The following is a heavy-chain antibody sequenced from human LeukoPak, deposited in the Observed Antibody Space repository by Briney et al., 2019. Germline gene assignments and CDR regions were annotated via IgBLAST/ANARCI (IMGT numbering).Heavy chain of an antibody. V-gene: IGHV1-46*01. Sequence: ASVKVSCKASGCTFTSYYMHWVRQAPGQGLEWMGITNPSGGSTSYAQKFQGRVTMTRDTSTSTVYMELSSLRSEDTAVYYCARGRVGATTANAFDIWGQGTMVTVSS. CDR3: ARGRVGATTANAFDI. D-gene: IGHD1-26*01. CDR1: GCTFTSYY. J-gene: IGHJ3*02. CDR2: TNPSGGST.